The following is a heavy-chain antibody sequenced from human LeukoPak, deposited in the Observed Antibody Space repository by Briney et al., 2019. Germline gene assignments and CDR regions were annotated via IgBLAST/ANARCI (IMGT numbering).Heavy chain of an antibody. Sequence: SETLSPTCTVSGGSISSYYWSWIRQPPGKGLEWIGYIDHKGNTNYNPSLKSRVTMSVDTSKNQFSLKLNSVTAADTAVYYCARHGTLDYWGQGTLVTVSS. D-gene: IGHD1-26*01. CDR2: IDHKGNT. CDR3: ARHGTLDY. CDR1: GGSISSYY. J-gene: IGHJ4*02. V-gene: IGHV4-59*08.